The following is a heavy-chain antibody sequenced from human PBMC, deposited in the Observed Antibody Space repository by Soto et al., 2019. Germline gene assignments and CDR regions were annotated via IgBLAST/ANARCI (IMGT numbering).Heavy chain of an antibody. CDR3: AKDEYYYSRSGYYIFDS. CDR2: ISHDGTNK. D-gene: IGHD3-22*01. J-gene: IGHJ4*02. CDR1: GFTFSAYG. Sequence: QAQLVESGGGVVRPGESLRLSCEVSGFTFSAYGMHWVRQAPGKGLEWVAAISHDGTNKNYGDSVKGRFTISRDNSKKTLYLQMNSLRPEYTALYYCAKDEYYYSRSGYYIFDSWGQGTLVTVSS. V-gene: IGHV3-30*18.